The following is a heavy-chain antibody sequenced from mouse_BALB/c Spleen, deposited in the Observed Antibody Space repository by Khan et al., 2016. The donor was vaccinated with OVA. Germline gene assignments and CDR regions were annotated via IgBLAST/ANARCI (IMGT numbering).Heavy chain of an antibody. V-gene: IGHV1-7*01. CDR3: ARDKIDY. CDR1: GYTFTSYW. CDR2: INPTSGYT. Sequence: QQSGAALAKPGASVKMFCKASGYTFTSYWMHWIKQRPGQGLEWIGYINPTSGYTAYNHKFKNKATLTTDKSSSTAYMQLSSLTSDDSAVYNCARDKIDYWGQGTALTVSS. J-gene: IGHJ2*01.